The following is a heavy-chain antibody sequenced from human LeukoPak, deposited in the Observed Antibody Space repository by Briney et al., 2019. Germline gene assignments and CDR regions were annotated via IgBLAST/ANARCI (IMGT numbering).Heavy chain of an antibody. D-gene: IGHD2-8*01. J-gene: IGHJ5*02. CDR2: IIPIFGTA. Sequence: ASVKVSCEASGGTFSSYAISWVRQAPGQGLEWMGRIIPIFGTANYAQKFQGRVTITTDEPTSTAYMELSSLRSEDTAVYYCARAPTYANWFDPWGQGTLVTVSS. V-gene: IGHV1-69*05. CDR3: ARAPTYANWFDP. CDR1: GGTFSSYA.